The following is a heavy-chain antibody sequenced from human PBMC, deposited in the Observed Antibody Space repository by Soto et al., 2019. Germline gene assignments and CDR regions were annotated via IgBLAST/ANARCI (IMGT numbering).Heavy chain of an antibody. CDR1: GASISRDDYY. J-gene: IGHJ4*02. CDR3: ASALTGDYVGFDY. V-gene: IGHV4-31*03. Sequence: QVQLQESGPGLVKPSQTLSLTCSVSGASISRDDYYWSWIRQHPGKGLEWIAYIYSSGNSYYNPSLSSRVVISLDTSKNQFSLRLSSVTAADTGVYYCASALTGDYVGFDYWGQGTPATVSS. D-gene: IGHD3-9*01. CDR2: IYSSGNS.